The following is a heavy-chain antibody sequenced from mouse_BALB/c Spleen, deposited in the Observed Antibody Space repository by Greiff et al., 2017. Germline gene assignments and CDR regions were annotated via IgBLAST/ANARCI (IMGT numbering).Heavy chain of an antibody. J-gene: IGHJ3*01. V-gene: IGHV3-6*02. D-gene: IGHD1-2*01. CDR2: ISYDGSN. CDR1: GYSITSGYY. Sequence: EVQLVESGPGLVKPSQSLSLTCSVTGYSITSGYYWNWIRQFPGNKLEWMGYISYDGSNNYNPSLKNRISITRDTSKNQFFLKLNSVTTEDTATYYCARGGDYYGSWFAYWGQGTLVTVSA. CDR3: ARGGDYYGSWFAY.